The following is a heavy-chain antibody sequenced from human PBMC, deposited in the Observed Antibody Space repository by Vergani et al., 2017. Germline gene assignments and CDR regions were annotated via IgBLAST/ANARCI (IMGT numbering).Heavy chain of an antibody. CDR2: ISSSSSYI. J-gene: IGHJ1*01. CDR3: ARLGNDSSGPYPY. Sequence: EVQLVESGGGLVKPGGSLRLSCAASGFTFSSYSMNWVRQAPGKGLEWVSSISSSSSYIYYADSVKGRFTISSDNAKNSLYLQMNSLRAEDTAVYYCARLGNDSSGPYPYWGQGTLVTVSS. D-gene: IGHD3-22*01. V-gene: IGHV3-21*01. CDR1: GFTFSSYS.